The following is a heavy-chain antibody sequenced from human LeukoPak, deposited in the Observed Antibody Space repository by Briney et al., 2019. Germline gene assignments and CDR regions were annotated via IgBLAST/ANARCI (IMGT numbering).Heavy chain of an antibody. CDR1: GGSISSVYY. J-gene: IGHJ4*02. V-gene: IGHV4-61*02. Sequence: SETLSLTCTVSGGSISSVYYWTWIRPPAGKGLEWIGRIYTSGTTNYNPSLKNRVTISVDTSRNQFSLKLSSVTAADTAVYYCARATVTRDLDYWGQGTLVTVSS. CDR3: ARATVTRDLDY. CDR2: IYTSGTT. D-gene: IGHD4-17*01.